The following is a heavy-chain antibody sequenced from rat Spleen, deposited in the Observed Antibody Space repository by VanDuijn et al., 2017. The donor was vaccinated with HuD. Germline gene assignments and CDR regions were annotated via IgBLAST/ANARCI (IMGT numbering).Heavy chain of an antibody. J-gene: IGHJ2*01. CDR2: ITNTGGST. CDR3: ARRHYGYTDYFDY. D-gene: IGHD1-9*01. Sequence: EVQLVESGGGLVQPGRSLKLSCAASGFTFSNYYMAWVRQAPTKGLEWVASITNTGGSTYYPDSVKGRFTISRDNAKSTLSLQMDSLRSEDTATYYCARRHYGYTDYFDYWGQGVMVTVSS. V-gene: IGHV5-25*01. CDR1: GFTFSNYY.